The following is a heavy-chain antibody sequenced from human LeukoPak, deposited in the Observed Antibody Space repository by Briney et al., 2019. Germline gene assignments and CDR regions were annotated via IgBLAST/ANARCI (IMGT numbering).Heavy chain of an antibody. V-gene: IGHV1-18*01. CDR3: ARDTSLYYDILTGYCLDY. CDR2: ISAYNGNT. Sequence: ASVKVSCKASGYTFTSYGISWVRQAPGQGLEWMGWISAYNGNTNYAQKLQGRVTMTTDTSTSTAYMELRSLRSDDTAVYYCARDTSLYYDILTGYCLDYWGQGTLVTVSS. D-gene: IGHD3-9*01. J-gene: IGHJ4*02. CDR1: GYTFTSYG.